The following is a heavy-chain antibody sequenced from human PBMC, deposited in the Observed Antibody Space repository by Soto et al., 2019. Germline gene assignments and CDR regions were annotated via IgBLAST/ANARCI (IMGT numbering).Heavy chain of an antibody. J-gene: IGHJ5*02. CDR1: RCHVNTFH. Sequence: SQTLSRTCPVSRCHVNTFHWSWVRPPALQGLEWIGCIFPNRNTDYIPSLKSRVTLSVDTSKYKIPLNLTSVIAADMSVYYFSREGSHSAYNCAIGIQLWSFDGWGQGLQVTVSA. D-gene: IGHD1-1*01. V-gene: IGHV4-4*07. CDR2: IFPNRNT. CDR3: SREGSHSAYNCAIGIQLWSFDG.